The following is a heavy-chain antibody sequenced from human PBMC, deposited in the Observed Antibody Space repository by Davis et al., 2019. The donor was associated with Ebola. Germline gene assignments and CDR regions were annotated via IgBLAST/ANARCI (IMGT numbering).Heavy chain of an antibody. D-gene: IGHD6-25*01. CDR3: AKAGSSGWRDFDY. CDR1: GFTFSSYY. CDR2: SRNKANSKTT. V-gene: IGHV3-72*01. Sequence: GESLKISCAASGFTFSSYYMDWVRQAPGKGLEWVGSSRNKANSKTTEYAASVKGRFTVSRDDSKNSLYLQMNTRGTEDTAVYYCAKAGSSGWRDFDYWGQGTLVTVSS. J-gene: IGHJ4*02.